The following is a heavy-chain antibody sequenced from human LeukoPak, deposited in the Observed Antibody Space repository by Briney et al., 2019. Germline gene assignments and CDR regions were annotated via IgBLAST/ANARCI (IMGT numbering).Heavy chain of an antibody. CDR1: GFTVSSNH. CDR3: ARGPTTVTTDFDY. D-gene: IGHD4-17*01. Sequence: GGSLRLSCATSGFTVSSNHMSWVRQAPGKGLEWVSVIYSGGSTYYADSVKGRFTISRDNSKNTLYLQMNSLRAEDTAVYYCARGPTTVTTDFDYWGQGTLVTVSS. J-gene: IGHJ4*02. CDR2: IYSGGST. V-gene: IGHV3-53*01.